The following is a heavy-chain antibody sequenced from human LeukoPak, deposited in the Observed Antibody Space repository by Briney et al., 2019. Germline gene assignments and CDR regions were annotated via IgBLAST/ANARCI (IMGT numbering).Heavy chain of an antibody. CDR2: INQAGSDK. D-gene: IGHD2-15*01. CDR3: VSWSGYGAY. Sequence: PGVSLRLSCAASGFTVSGSWMSWIRQAPGKGLEWVALINQAGSDKYYVDSVKGRFTISRDNAENSLFLQMNSLRAEDTAVYYCVSWSGYGAYWGQGTLVTVSS. J-gene: IGHJ4*02. CDR1: GFTVSGSW. V-gene: IGHV3-7*01.